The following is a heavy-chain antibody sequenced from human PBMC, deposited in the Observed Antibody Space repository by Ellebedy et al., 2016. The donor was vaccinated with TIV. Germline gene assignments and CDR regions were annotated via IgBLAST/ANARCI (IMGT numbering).Heavy chain of an antibody. CDR1: GFTFTTYA. V-gene: IGHV3-30-3*01. CDR3: ARSDGSFYGAGAFDI. D-gene: IGHD1-26*01. Sequence: PGGSLRLSCAASGFTFTTYAMHWVRQAPGKGLEWVAVITYDGTDKQYSDSVKGRFTISRDNSKNTLYLQLNILRTDDTAVYYCARSDGSFYGAGAFDIWGQGTLVTVSS. CDR2: ITYDGTDK. J-gene: IGHJ3*02.